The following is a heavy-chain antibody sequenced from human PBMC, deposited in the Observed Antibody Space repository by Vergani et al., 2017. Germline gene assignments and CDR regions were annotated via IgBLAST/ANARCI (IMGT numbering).Heavy chain of an antibody. J-gene: IGHJ4*02. V-gene: IGHV3-21*01. CDR3: ARDVLRYFDWLSALPYFDY. CDR2: ISSSSSYI. Sequence: EVQLVESGGGLVKPGGSLRLSCAASGFTFSSYSMNWVRQAPGKGLEWVSSISSSSSYIYYADSVKGRFTISRDNAKNSLYLQMNSLRAEDTAVYYCARDVLRYFDWLSALPYFDYWGQGTLVTVSS. D-gene: IGHD3-9*01. CDR1: GFTFSSYS.